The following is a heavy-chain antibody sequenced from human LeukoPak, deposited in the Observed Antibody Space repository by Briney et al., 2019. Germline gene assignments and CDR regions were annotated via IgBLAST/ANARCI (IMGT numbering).Heavy chain of an antibody. V-gene: IGHV1-2*02. CDR1: GYTFTGYY. CDR3: ARFSRITAYMDV. D-gene: IGHD1-14*01. CDR2: INPNSGGT. J-gene: IGHJ6*03. Sequence: ASVKVSCKASGYTFTGYYMHWVRQAPGQGLEWMGWINPNSGGTNYAQKFQGRVTMTRDTSISTAYLQWSSLKASDTAMYYCARFSRITAYMDVWGKGTTVTVSS.